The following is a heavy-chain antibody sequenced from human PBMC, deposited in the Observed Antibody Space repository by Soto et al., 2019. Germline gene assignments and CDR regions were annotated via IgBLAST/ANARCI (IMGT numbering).Heavy chain of an antibody. CDR3: PRAPLPFSGGSCYSADA. J-gene: IGHJ5*02. CDR1: GFTFRAHG. D-gene: IGHD2-15*01. V-gene: IGHV3-49*04. CDR2: IRSSSYGATT. Sequence: PGGSLRLSCAASGFTFRAHGMSWVRQAPGKGLEWVGFIRSSSYGATTEYGASVIARFFISSYHSKRIASLQTHNLDIYDTAVYYCPRAPLPFSGGSCYSADAWGQGTLVTVSS.